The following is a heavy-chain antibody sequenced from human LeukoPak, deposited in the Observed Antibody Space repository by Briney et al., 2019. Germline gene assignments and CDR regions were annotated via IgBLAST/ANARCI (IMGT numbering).Heavy chain of an antibody. CDR2: IDKKDKGYATAT. V-gene: IGHV3-73*01. J-gene: IGHJ5*02. D-gene: IGHD1-26*01. CDR1: GFTFSGST. Sequence: GESLKISCAASGFTFSGSTIHWVRQSSGKGLEWVGQIDKKDKGYATATAYAASVKGRFTISRDDSINTAYLQMKSLKTEDTALYYCTRDSGTYNWFDPWGQGTLVTVSS. CDR3: TRDSGTYNWFDP.